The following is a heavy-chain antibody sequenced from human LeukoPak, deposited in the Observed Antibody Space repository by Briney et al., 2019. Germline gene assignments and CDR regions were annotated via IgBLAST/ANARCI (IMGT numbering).Heavy chain of an antibody. CDR2: IYYSGST. CDR1: GGSISSSSYY. J-gene: IGHJ4*02. D-gene: IGHD3-3*01. V-gene: IGHV4-39*07. Sequence: SETLSLTCAVSGGSISSSSYYWGWIRQPPGKGLEWIGSIYYSGSTYYNPSLKSRVTISVDTSKNQFSLKLSSVTAADTAVYYCAREIKSITIFGVVINIQGGYFDYWGQGTLVTVSS. CDR3: AREIKSITIFGVVINIQGGYFDY.